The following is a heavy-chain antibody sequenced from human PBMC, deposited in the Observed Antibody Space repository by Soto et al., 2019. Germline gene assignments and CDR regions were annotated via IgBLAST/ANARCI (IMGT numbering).Heavy chain of an antibody. J-gene: IGHJ2*01. CDR3: ARPLWRDDYNWGDFDL. V-gene: IGHV3-30-3*01. Sequence: QVQLVESGGGVVQPGRSLRLSCAASGFTFSSYAMHWVRQAPGKGLEWVAVISYDGSNKYYTDSVKGRFTISRDNSQNTLYLQMNSLRAEDTAVYYCARPLWRDDYNWGDFDLWGRGTLVTVSS. D-gene: IGHD3-16*01. CDR1: GFTFSSYA. CDR2: ISYDGSNK.